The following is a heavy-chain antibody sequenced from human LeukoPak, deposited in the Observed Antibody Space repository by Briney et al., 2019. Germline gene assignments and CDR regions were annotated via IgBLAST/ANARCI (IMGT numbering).Heavy chain of an antibody. Sequence: GGSLRLSCAASGFTFTDYAMNWVRQAPGKGLEWVASTKGNGGSTNYTDSVKDRFTISRDNSKNTVYLQMHSLRADDTAVYYCAKGSYYYDTSGYFDSWGQGTLVTVSS. CDR3: AKGSYYYDTSGYFDS. D-gene: IGHD3-22*01. V-gene: IGHV3-23*01. CDR2: TKGNGGST. J-gene: IGHJ4*02. CDR1: GFTFTDYA.